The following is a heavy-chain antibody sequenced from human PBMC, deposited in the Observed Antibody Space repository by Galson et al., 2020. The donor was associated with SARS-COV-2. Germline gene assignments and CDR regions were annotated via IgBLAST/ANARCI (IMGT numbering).Heavy chain of an antibody. J-gene: IGHJ6*02. CDR2: IDPSDSYT. CDR3: ARQDWAFGYYYYGMDV. Sequence: HGESLKISCKGSGYSFTSYWISWVRQMPGKGLEWVGRIDPSDSYTNYSPSFQGHVTISADKSISTAYLQWSSLKASDTAMYYCARQDWAFGYYYYGMDVWCQGTTVTVSS. CDR1: GYSFTSYW. D-gene: IGHD3-16*01. V-gene: IGHV5-10-1*01.